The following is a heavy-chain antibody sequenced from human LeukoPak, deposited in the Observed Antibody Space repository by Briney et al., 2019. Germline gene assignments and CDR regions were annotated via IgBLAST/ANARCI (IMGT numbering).Heavy chain of an antibody. CDR3: AGAYCSGGSCYPALDY. Sequence: SQTLSLTCAISGDSVSSNSAAWNWIRQSPSRGLEWLGRTYYRSKWYNDYAVSVKSRITINPDTSKNQFSLQLNSVTPEDTAVYYCAGAYCSGGSCYPALDYWGQGTLVTVSS. CDR1: GDSVSSNSAA. J-gene: IGHJ4*02. D-gene: IGHD2-15*01. CDR2: TYYRSKWYN. V-gene: IGHV6-1*01.